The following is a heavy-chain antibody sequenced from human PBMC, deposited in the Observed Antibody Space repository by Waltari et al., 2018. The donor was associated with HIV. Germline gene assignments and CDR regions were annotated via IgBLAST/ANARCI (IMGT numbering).Heavy chain of an antibody. CDR2: IYYSGRT. CDR1: GGSISSYY. D-gene: IGHD1-26*01. V-gene: IGHV4-59*01. J-gene: IGHJ5*02. Sequence: QVQLQESGPGLVKPSETLSLTCTVSGGSISSYYWSWIRQPPGKGLEWIGYIYYSGRTNYNPSFKSRVTIAVDTSKNQFSLKLSSVTAADTAVYYCARGGWEPGIDPWGQGTLVTVSS. CDR3: ARGGWEPGIDP.